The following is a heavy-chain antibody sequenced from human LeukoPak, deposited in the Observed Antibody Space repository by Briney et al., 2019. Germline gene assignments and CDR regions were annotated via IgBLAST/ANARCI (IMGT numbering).Heavy chain of an antibody. CDR1: GGTFSSYA. D-gene: IGHD2-2*01. V-gene: IGHV1-69*13. J-gene: IGHJ5*02. CDR3: ARGQYQLLQNWFDP. CDR2: IIPIFGTA. Sequence: SVKVSCKASGGTFSSYAISWVRQAPGQGLEWMGGIIPIFGTANYTQKFQGRVTITADESTSTAYMELSSLRSEDTAVYYCARGQYQLLQNWFDPWGQGTLVTVSS.